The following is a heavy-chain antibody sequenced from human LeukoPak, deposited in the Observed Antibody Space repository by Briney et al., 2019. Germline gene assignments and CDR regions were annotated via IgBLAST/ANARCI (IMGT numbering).Heavy chain of an antibody. J-gene: IGHJ4*02. D-gene: IGHD6-19*01. V-gene: IGHV4-59*08. Sequence: KPSETLSLTCTVSGGSISSYYWSWIRQPPGKGLEWIGYIYYSGSTNYNPSLKSRVTISVDTSKNQFSLKLSSVTAADTAVYYCARSIAVAGTYFDYWGQGTLVTVSS. CDR1: GGSISSYY. CDR3: ARSIAVAGTYFDY. CDR2: IYYSGST.